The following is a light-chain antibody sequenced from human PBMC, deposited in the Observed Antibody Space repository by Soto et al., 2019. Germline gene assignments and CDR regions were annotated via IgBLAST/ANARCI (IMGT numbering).Light chain of an antibody. CDR1: QSVSNY. V-gene: IGKV3-11*01. CDR2: TAS. J-gene: IGKJ1*01. CDR3: QQRSTWPPWT. Sequence: EIVLTQPPATLSLSPGERATLSCRASQSVSNYLAWYQHKPGQAPRLLIYTASSRATGIPARFSGSGSGTDFTLTISSLEPEDFAVYYCQQRSTWPPWTFGQGTKVEVK.